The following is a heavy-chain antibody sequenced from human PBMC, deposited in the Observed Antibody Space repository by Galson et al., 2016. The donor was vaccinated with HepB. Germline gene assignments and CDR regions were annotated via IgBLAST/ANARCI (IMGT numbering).Heavy chain of an antibody. CDR2: IYYSGNT. J-gene: IGHJ4*02. V-gene: IGHV4-59*01. Sequence: LSLTCTVSGGSISTYYWIWIRQPPGKGLEWIGYIYYSGNTNYNPSLKSRVTISIDTSKNQFSLNLSSVTAADTAMYYCARRSENYYGPFDYWGQGILVTVSS. CDR1: GGSISTYY. D-gene: IGHD1-26*01. CDR3: ARRSENYYGPFDY.